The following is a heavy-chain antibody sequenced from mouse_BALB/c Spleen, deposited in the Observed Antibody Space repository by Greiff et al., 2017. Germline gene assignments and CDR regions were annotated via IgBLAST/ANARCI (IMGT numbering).Heavy chain of an antibody. CDR2: IYPGDGDT. J-gene: IGHJ3*01. CDR1: GYAFSSYW. Sequence: QVHVKQSGAELVRPGSSVKISCKASGYAFSSYWMNWVKQRPGQGLEWIGQIYPGDGDTNYNGKFKGKATLTADKSSSTAYMQLSSLTSEDSAVYFCAREYRYDWFAYWGQGTLVTVSA. V-gene: IGHV1-80*01. CDR3: AREYRYDWFAY. D-gene: IGHD2-14*01.